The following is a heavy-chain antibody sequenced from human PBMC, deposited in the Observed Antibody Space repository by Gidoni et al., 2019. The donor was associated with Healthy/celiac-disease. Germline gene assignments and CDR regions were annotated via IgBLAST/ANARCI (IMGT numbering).Heavy chain of an antibody. V-gene: IGHV4-34*01. CDR2: INHSGST. D-gene: IGHD6-13*01. Sequence: QVQLQQWGAGLLKPSETLSLTCAVYGGSFSGYYWSWIRQPPGKGLEWIGEINHSGSTNYNPSLKSRVTISVDTSKNQFSLKLSSVTAADTAVYYCARGGSAAAAQLAYYFDYWGQGTLVTVSS. CDR3: ARGGSAAAAQLAYYFDY. CDR1: GGSFSGYY. J-gene: IGHJ4*02.